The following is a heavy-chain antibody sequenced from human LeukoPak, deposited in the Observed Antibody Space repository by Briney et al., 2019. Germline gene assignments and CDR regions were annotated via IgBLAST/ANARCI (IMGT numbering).Heavy chain of an antibody. Sequence: GASVKVSCKASGYTFTSYYMHWVRQAPGQGLEWMGIINPSGGSTSYAQKFQGRVTMTRNTSISTAYMELSSLRSEDTAVYYCARRLAAAGTIIRYNWFDPWGQGTLVTVSS. J-gene: IGHJ5*02. V-gene: IGHV1-46*01. CDR1: GYTFTSYY. CDR3: ARRLAAAGTIIRYNWFDP. CDR2: INPSGGST. D-gene: IGHD6-13*01.